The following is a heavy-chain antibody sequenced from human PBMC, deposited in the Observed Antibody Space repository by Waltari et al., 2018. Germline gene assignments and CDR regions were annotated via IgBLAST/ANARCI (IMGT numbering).Heavy chain of an antibody. J-gene: IGHJ4*02. D-gene: IGHD3-10*01. Sequence: QVQLQQWGAGLLKPSETLSLTCAVYGGSFSGYYWSWLRQPPGKGLEWIGEINHSVSRNYTPSLKSRVTISVDTSKNQFSRKLSSVTAADTAVYYCARTRVRGVIKYYFDYWGQGTLVTVSS. CDR1: GGSFSGYY. CDR3: ARTRVRGVIKYYFDY. V-gene: IGHV4-34*01. CDR2: INHSVSR.